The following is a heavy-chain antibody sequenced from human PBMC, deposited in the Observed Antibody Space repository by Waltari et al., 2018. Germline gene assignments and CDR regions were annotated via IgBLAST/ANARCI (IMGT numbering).Heavy chain of an antibody. CDR2: IYYSGST. D-gene: IGHD3-22*01. CDR3: ARAEGYYYDSLGYYYYGMDV. Sequence: QVQLQESGPGLVKPSETLSLTCTVSGGSISSYYWSWIRQPPGKGLEWIGYIYYSGSTNYNPSLKSRVTISVDTAKNQFSLKLSSVTAADTAVYYCARAEGYYYDSLGYYYYGMDVWGQGTTVTVSS. J-gene: IGHJ6*02. V-gene: IGHV4-59*01. CDR1: GGSISSYY.